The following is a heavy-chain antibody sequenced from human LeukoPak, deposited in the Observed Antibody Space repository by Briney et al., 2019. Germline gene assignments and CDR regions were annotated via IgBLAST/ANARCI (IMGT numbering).Heavy chain of an antibody. V-gene: IGHV3-7*01. D-gene: IGHD5-12*01. CDR2: VKQDGIEK. Sequence: GGSLRLSCAASGFTFSSYWMSWVRQAPGRGLEWVAHVKQDGIEKYYVDSVKGRFTISRGNAKNSLYLQMNSLKAEDTAVYHCARGVASLADYWGQGTLVTVSS. CDR1: GFTFSSYW. J-gene: IGHJ4*02. CDR3: ARGVASLADY.